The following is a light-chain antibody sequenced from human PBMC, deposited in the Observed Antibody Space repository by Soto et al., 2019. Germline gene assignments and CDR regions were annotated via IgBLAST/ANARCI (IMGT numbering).Light chain of an antibody. V-gene: IGKV3-11*01. CDR1: QSVSNY. CDR3: QQRSNWPRLT. CDR2: DAS. Sequence: EIVLTQSPATLSLSPGERATLCCRASQSVSNYLAWYQQKPGQAPRLLIYDASNRATGIPARFSGSGSGTDFTLTISSLEPEDFTVYYCQQRSNWPRLTFGGGTKVEIK. J-gene: IGKJ4*01.